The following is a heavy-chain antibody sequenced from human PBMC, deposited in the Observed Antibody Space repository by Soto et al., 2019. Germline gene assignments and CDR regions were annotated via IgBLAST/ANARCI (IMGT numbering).Heavy chain of an antibody. D-gene: IGHD3-3*01. CDR3: ARVRDGFDP. CDR1: GGSFSGYY. J-gene: IGHJ5*02. CDR2: IDHSGYT. V-gene: IGHV4-34*01. Sequence: QVQLQQWGAGLLKPSETLSLTCAAYGGSFSGYYWNWIRQPPGKGLEWIGEIDHSGYTNYNPSLKSRVTISVDTSKSQFSLRLSAVTAADTAVYYCARVRDGFDPWGQGTLVTVSS.